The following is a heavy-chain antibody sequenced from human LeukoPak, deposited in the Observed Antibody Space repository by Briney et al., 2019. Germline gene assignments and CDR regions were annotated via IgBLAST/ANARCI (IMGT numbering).Heavy chain of an antibody. D-gene: IGHD2-2*01. CDR1: GFTFSSYW. J-gene: IGHJ3*02. Sequence: GGSLRLSCAASGFTFSSYWMSWVRQAPGKGLEWVANIKQDGSEKYYVDSVKGRFTISRDNAKNSLYLQMNSLRAEDTAVYYCARDLRVPAAIRPGAFDIWGQGTMVTVPS. CDR3: ARDLRVPAAIRPGAFDI. V-gene: IGHV3-7*01. CDR2: IKQDGSEK.